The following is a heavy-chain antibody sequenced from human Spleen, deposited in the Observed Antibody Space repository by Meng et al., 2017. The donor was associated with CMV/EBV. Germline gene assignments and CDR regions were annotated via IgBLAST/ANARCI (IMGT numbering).Heavy chain of an antibody. D-gene: IGHD3-16*02. CDR3: ARVGMGLRLGELSLRKYWYFDL. V-gene: IGHV3-23*01. CDR2: ISGSVGNT. Sequence: GESLKISCAASGFPFSTYAMSWVRQAPGKGLEWVSSISGSVGNTYYADSVKGRFTISRDNSGDTLYLQMNSLRAEDTAVYYCARVGMGLRLGELSLRKYWYFDLWGRGTLVTVSS. J-gene: IGHJ2*01. CDR1: GFPFSTYA.